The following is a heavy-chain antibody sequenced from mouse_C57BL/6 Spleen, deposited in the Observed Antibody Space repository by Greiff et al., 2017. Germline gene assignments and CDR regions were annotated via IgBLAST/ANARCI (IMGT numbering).Heavy chain of an antibody. CDR3: EGYDDLPY. V-gene: IGHV1-82*01. CDR2: IYPGDGDT. J-gene: IGHJ2*01. D-gene: IGHD2-3*01. Sequence: QVQLQQSGPELVKPGASVKISCKASGYAFSSSWMNWVKQRPGKGLVWIGRIYPGDGDTNYNGKFKGKATLTADKSSSTAYMQLSSLTSEDSAVYFCEGYDDLPYWGQGTTLTVSS. CDR1: GYAFSSSW.